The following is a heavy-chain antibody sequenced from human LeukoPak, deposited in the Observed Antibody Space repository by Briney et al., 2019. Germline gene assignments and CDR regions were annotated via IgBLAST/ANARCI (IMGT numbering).Heavy chain of an antibody. CDR3: ARGSPYCSGGSCYSSLNY. D-gene: IGHD2-15*01. CDR1: GYTFTSYG. V-gene: IGHV1-18*01. CDR2: ISAYNGNT. Sequence: ASVKVSCKASGYTFTSYGISWVRQAPGQGLGWMGWISAYNGNTNYAQKLQGRVTMTTDTSTSTAYMELRSLRSDDTAVYYCARGSPYCSGGSCYSSLNYWGQGTLVTVSS. J-gene: IGHJ4*02.